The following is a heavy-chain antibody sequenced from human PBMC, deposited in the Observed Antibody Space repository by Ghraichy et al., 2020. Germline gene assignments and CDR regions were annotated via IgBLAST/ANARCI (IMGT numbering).Heavy chain of an antibody. Sequence: SETLSLTCTVSGDSISSSSYYWGWIRQPPGKGLEWIGTIYYSGITYYNPSLKSRVTISVHTSKNQFSLELSSVTAADTAVYYCARQYDCWGQGTLVTVSS. V-gene: IGHV4-39*01. CDR3: ARQYDC. CDR1: GDSISSSSYY. CDR2: IYYSGIT. J-gene: IGHJ4*02.